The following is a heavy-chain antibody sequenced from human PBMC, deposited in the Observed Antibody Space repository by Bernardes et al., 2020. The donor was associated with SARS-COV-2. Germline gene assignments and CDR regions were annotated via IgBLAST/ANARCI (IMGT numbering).Heavy chain of an antibody. V-gene: IGHV3-7*01. Sequence: GGSLRLSCAASAFSFSTYWMSWVRQAPGEGLEWVANIKQDGSEKYYVDSVKGRFTVSRDNAKNSLYLQMSSLRAEDTAVYYCTRTVGDIPYDYWGQGTLVTVST. D-gene: IGHD3-10*01. CDR3: TRTVGDIPYDY. J-gene: IGHJ4*02. CDR2: IKQDGSEK. CDR1: AFSFSTYW.